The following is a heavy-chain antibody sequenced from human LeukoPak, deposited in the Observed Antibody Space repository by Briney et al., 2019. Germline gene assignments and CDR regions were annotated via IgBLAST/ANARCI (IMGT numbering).Heavy chain of an antibody. J-gene: IGHJ2*01. CDR2: IYSGGST. V-gene: IGHV3-66*01. CDR3: AKSRGLAVAGTRYFDL. D-gene: IGHD6-19*01. CDR1: GFSVSNNY. Sequence: GGSLRLSCAASGFSVSNNYMSWVRQAPGKGLEWVSVIYSGGSTFYADSVKGRFTISRDNSKNTLYLQMNSLRAEDTAVYYCAKSRGLAVAGTRYFDLWGRGTLVTVSS.